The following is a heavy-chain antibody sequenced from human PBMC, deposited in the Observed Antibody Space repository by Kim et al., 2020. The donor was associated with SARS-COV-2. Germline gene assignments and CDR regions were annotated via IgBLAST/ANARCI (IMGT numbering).Heavy chain of an antibody. CDR2: IISISATI. V-gene: IGHV1-69*13. CDR1: GGSFSHYE. CDR3: ALEI. Sequence: SVKVSCKASGGSFSHYEFNWVRQAPGQGLEWMGGIISISATINYAQKFQGRLTITADESTNTVYMEFYCARDNDDGVVVYALEIWGPGTMVIVSP. D-gene: IGHD2-21*01. J-gene: IGHJ3*02.